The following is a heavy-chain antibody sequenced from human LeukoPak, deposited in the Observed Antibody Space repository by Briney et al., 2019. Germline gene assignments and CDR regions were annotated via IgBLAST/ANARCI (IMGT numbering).Heavy chain of an antibody. J-gene: IGHJ4*02. CDR2: IYFSGST. V-gene: IGHV4-59*04. D-gene: IGHD4-17*01. Sequence: PSETLSLTCTVSGGSISNYYWSWIRQPPGKGLEWIGTIYFSGSTYYNPSLKSRVTISLDTSKNQFSLRLSSVTAADTAVYYCASLTTVRPGYWGQGTLVTVSS. CDR3: ASLTTVRPGY. CDR1: GGSISNYY.